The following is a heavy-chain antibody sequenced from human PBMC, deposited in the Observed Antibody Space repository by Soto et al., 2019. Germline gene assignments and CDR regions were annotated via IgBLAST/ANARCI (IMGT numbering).Heavy chain of an antibody. D-gene: IGHD2-2*01. CDR2: IGTYNGIT. Sequence: ASVKVSCKASGYTFSTNGISWVRQAPGQGPEWMAWIGTYNGITDYAQKFLDRLTMTTDTSTSTAYMELRGLRSDDTAVYYCARGGGQKYCSRTSCYGGYYGMDVWGQGTTVTVSS. J-gene: IGHJ6*02. V-gene: IGHV1-18*04. CDR3: ARGGGQKYCSRTSCYGGYYGMDV. CDR1: GYTFSTNG.